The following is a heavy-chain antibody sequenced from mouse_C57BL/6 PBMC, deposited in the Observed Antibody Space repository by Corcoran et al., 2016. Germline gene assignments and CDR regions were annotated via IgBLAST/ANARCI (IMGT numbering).Heavy chain of an antibody. CDR3: ARSGPEDY. CDR1: VYAFSRDW. Sequence: QVQLQQSGAELVKPGASVKMSCKASVYAFSRDWMNWVKQRPGKGLEWIGQIYPRDGDTNYNGKFKGKATLTADKSSSTAYMQLSSLTSEDSAVYSCARSGPEDYWGQGTSVTVSS. V-gene: IGHV1-80*01. J-gene: IGHJ4*01. CDR2: IYPRDGDT.